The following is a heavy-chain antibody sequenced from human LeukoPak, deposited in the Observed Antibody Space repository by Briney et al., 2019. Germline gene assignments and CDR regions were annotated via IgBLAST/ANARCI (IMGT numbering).Heavy chain of an antibody. CDR3: ARDPRSGYYFP. CDR2: INSDGSST. Sequence: GGSLRLSCAASGFTFSSYWMHWVRQAPGRGLVWVSRINSDGSSTSYADSVKGRFTISRDNAKNTLYLQMNSLRAEDTAVYYCARDPRSGYYFPWGQGTLVTVSS. CDR1: GFTFSSYW. J-gene: IGHJ5*02. V-gene: IGHV3-74*01. D-gene: IGHD3-22*01.